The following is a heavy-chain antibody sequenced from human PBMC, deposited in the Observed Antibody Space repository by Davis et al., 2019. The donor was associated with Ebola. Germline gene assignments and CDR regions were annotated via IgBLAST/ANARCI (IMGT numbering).Heavy chain of an antibody. CDR2: IYYSGST. D-gene: IGHD2-2*01. CDR1: GASISSSSYY. J-gene: IGHJ5*02. CDR3: ARHYDRQCSTSTTCGFDP. V-gene: IGHV4-39*01. Sequence: PSETLSLTCTVSGASISSSSYYWGWIRQPPGEGLEWIGSIYYSGSTYYNPALQSRVTMFVDTSKNRFSLNLSSVTAADTAVYYCARHYDRQCSTSTTCGFDPWGQGTLVTVSS.